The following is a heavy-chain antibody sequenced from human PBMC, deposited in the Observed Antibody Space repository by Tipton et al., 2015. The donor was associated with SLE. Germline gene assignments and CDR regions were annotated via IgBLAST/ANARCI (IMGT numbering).Heavy chain of an antibody. CDR1: GGSISNHY. J-gene: IGHJ5*02. V-gene: IGHV4-4*08. CDR3: VRDGFCRDGVCYRNWFDP. CDR2: IYHSGDV. D-gene: IGHD5-24*01. Sequence: TLSLTCTVSGGSISNHYWSWIRQPPGKGLEWIGYIYHSGDVYYNPSVKGRVTISIETSRNQFSLKLTSVTAADTAVYYCVRDGFCRDGVCYRNWFDPWGPGSLVTVSS.